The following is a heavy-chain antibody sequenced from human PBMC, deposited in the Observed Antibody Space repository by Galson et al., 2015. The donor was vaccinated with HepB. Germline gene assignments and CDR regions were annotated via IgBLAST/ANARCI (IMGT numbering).Heavy chain of an antibody. CDR1: GFTVTTNY. J-gene: IGHJ4*02. CDR2: IYRGDSA. Sequence: SLRLSCAASGFTVTTNYMAWVRQAPGKGLEWVSVIYRGDSAYYADSVNGRFTISRDSSKNTLYLQMNNLRAEDTAVYYCARDSGYYEYWGQGTLVIVSS. V-gene: IGHV3-66*01. CDR3: ARDSGYYEY. D-gene: IGHD3-22*01.